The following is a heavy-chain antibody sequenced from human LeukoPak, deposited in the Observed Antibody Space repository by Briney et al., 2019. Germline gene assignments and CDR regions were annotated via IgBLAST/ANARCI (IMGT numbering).Heavy chain of an antibody. V-gene: IGHV4-59*12. CDR3: ARVRSKEPLRTLFDY. J-gene: IGHJ4*02. CDR1: GGSISSYD. CDR2: IYYSGST. D-gene: IGHD5-12*01. Sequence: SETLSLTCTVSGGSISSYDWSWIRQPPGKGLEWIGYIYYSGSTNYNPSLKSRVTMSVDTSKNQFSLKLSSVTAADTAVYYCARVRSKEPLRTLFDYWGQGTLVTVSS.